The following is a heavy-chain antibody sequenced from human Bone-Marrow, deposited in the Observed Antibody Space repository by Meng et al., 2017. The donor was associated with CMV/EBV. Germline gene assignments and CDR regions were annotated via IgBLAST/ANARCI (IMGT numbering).Heavy chain of an antibody. D-gene: IGHD1-26*01. CDR1: GGSISSGDYY. CDR3: ARDNAIRATGPFSY. V-gene: IGHV4-30-4*08. Sequence: SEPLSLTCTVSGGSISSGDYYWSWIRQPPGKGLEWIGYIYYSGSTYYNPSLKSRVTISVDTSKNQFSLKLSSVTAADTAVYYCARDNAIRATGPFSYWGQGTLVTVSS. J-gene: IGHJ4*02. CDR2: IYYSGST.